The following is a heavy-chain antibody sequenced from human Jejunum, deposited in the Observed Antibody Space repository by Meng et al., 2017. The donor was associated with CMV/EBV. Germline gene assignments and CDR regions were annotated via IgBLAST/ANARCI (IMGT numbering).Heavy chain of an antibody. CDR1: GVSICTSGVV. Sequence: CSVSGVSICTSGVVVGWRHPSPRKALELLAIIYWDGDKRYRQSLKSRLTITKDTSKNQVVLTMTNMDPVDTATYYCTHRRGSLAPLDWGQGTLVTVSS. D-gene: IGHD1-1*01. J-gene: IGHJ4*02. CDR3: THRRGSLAPLD. CDR2: IYWDGDK. V-gene: IGHV2-5*02.